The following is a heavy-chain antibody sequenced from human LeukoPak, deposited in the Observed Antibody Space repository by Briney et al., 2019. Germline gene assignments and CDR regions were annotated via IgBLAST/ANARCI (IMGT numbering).Heavy chain of an antibody. CDR3: ARAALWFGESLDDY. Sequence: ASVKVSCKASGYTFTSYGISWVRQAPGQGLEWMGWISAYNGNTNYAQKLQGRVTMTTDTSTSTAYMELRSLRSDDTAVYYCARAALWFGESLDDYWGQGTLVTVSS. D-gene: IGHD3-10*01. V-gene: IGHV1-18*01. CDR2: ISAYNGNT. J-gene: IGHJ4*02. CDR1: GYTFTSYG.